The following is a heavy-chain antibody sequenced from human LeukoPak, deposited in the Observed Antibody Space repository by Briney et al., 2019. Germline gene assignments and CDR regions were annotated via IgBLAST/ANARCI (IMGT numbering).Heavy chain of an antibody. V-gene: IGHV4-39*07. J-gene: IGHJ4*02. CDR3: ARVEWLLVLGYFDY. CDR2: IYHSGST. Sequence: PSETLSLTCTVSGGSISSSSYYWGWIRQPPGKGLEWIGSIYHSGSTYYNPSLESRVTISVDTSKNQFSLKLSSVTAADTAVYYCARVEWLLVLGYFDYWGQGTLVTVSS. D-gene: IGHD3-3*01. CDR1: GGSISSSSYY.